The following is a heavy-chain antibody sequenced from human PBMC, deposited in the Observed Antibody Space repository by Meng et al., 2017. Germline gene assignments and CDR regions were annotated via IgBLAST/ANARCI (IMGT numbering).Heavy chain of an antibody. V-gene: IGHV3-7*01. CDR3: ASLYSGYWGYYFDN. CDR2: IKEDGTEE. CDR1: GFTFSSYA. J-gene: IGHJ4*02. Sequence: GESLKISCAASGFTFSSYAMHWVRQAPGKGLEWVANIKEDGTEEYYVDSVRGRFTISRDNAEKSLYLQMNSLRAEDTAIYYCASLYSGYWGYYFDNWGRGTLVTVSS. D-gene: IGHD5-12*01.